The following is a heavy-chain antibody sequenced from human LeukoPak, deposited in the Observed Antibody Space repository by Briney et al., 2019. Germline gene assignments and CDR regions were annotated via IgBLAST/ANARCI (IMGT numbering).Heavy chain of an antibody. D-gene: IGHD6-13*01. J-gene: IGHJ4*02. CDR2: ISYDGSNK. CDR1: GFTFSTYA. V-gene: IGHV3-30*03. Sequence: GGSLRLSCAASGFTFSTYAMSWVRQAPGKGLEWVAVISYDGSNKYYADSVKGRFTISRDNSKNTLYLQMNSLRAEDTAVYYCASESGPYSSSWIDYWGQGTLVTVSS. CDR3: ASESGPYSSSWIDY.